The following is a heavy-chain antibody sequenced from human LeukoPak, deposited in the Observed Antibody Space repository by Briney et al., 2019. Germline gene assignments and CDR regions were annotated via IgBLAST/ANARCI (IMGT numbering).Heavy chain of an antibody. Sequence: GGSLRLSCAASGFTFSSYGMSWVRQAPGKGLEWVSAISGSGDSTYYADSVKGRFTISRDNAKNSLYLQMNSLRAEDTAVYYCARESFAARWDWGQGTLVTVSS. CDR1: GFTFSSYG. D-gene: IGHD6-6*01. J-gene: IGHJ4*02. CDR2: ISGSGDST. CDR3: ARESFAARWD. V-gene: IGHV3-23*01.